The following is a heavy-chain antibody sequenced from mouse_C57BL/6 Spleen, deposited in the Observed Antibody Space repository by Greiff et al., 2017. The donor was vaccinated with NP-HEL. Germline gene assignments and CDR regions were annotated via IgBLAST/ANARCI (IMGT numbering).Heavy chain of an antibody. CDR1: GFTFSDYG. J-gene: IGHJ4*01. Sequence: EVMLVESGGGLVKPGGSLKLSCAASGFTFSDYGMHWVRQAPEKGLEWVAYISSGSSTIYYADTVKGRFTISRDNAKNTLFLQMTSLRSEDTAMYYCARRVYYYGSSYYAMDYWGQGTSVTVSS. V-gene: IGHV5-17*01. CDR2: ISSGSSTI. CDR3: ARRVYYYGSSYYAMDY. D-gene: IGHD1-1*01.